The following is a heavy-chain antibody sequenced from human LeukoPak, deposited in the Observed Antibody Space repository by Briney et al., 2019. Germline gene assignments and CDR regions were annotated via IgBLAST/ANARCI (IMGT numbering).Heavy chain of an antibody. CDR3: ARLDHCSSTSCYDLGVIFDY. Sequence: GGSLRLSCTASGFTFSSYWMSWVRQAPGKGLEWVANIKQDGSEKYYVDSVKGRFTISRDNAKNSLYLQMNSLRAEDTAVYYCARLDHCSSTSCYDLGVIFDYWGQGTLVTVSS. CDR2: IKQDGSEK. CDR1: GFTFSSYW. V-gene: IGHV3-7*01. D-gene: IGHD2-2*01. J-gene: IGHJ4*02.